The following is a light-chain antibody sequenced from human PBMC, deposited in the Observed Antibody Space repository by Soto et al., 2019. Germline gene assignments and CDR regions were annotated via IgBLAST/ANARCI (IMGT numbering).Light chain of an antibody. J-gene: IGLJ2*01. CDR2: RDD. CDR1: ISNIGGNT. V-gene: IGLV1-44*01. Sequence: QSALTQPPSASGTPGQRVTISCSGSISNIGGNTVNWYQQVPGTAPKLLIYRDDQRPSGVPDRFSGSKSATSATLGITGLQTGDEADYYCGTWDSSLSAPRVVFGGGTKVTVL. CDR3: GTWDSSLSAPRVV.